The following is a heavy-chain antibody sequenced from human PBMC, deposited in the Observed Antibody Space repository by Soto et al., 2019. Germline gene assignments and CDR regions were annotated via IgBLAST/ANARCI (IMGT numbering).Heavy chain of an antibody. CDR1: GFTFSDYY. CDR2: ISSSGTTI. CDR3: ARGPYDYVWGSDPPHFDY. Sequence: QVQLVESGGGLVKPGGSLRLSCVASGFTFSDYYMSWIRQAAGKGLEWVSYISSSGTTIYYADSVKGRFTISRDNAKNSLYLQMNSRRAEDTAVYYCARGPYDYVWGSDPPHFDYWGQGTLVTVSS. D-gene: IGHD3-16*02. V-gene: IGHV3-11*01. J-gene: IGHJ4*02.